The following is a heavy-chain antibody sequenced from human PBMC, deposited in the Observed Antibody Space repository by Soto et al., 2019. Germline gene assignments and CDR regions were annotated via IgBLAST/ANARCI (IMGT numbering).Heavy chain of an antibody. CDR3: ARGGSRAIGYQHYHGMDV. V-gene: IGHV3-33*01. CDR1: GFSFSTYG. Sequence: GSLRLSCATSGFSFSTYGMHWVRRAPGKGLEWVAVIWSDGSGRYYGDSVKGRFSISRDSSRNTVFLQMSSLKVEDTAVYYCARGGSRAIGYQHYHGMDVWGQGTTVTVSS. CDR2: IWSDGSGR. D-gene: IGHD3-16*01. J-gene: IGHJ6*02.